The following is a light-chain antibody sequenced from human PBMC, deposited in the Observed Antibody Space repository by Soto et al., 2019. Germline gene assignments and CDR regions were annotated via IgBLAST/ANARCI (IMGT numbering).Light chain of an antibody. CDR2: DAS. Sequence: EVVLTQSPDTLSLSPGDTATLSCRASQSVTTFLGWYQQKPGQAPRLLIYDASTRAAGIPARFSGSGSGTDFTLTISSLQSEDFAVYYCQRYNNWPLTFGGGTKV. J-gene: IGKJ4*01. CDR3: QRYNNWPLT. CDR1: QSVTTF. V-gene: IGKV3-11*01.